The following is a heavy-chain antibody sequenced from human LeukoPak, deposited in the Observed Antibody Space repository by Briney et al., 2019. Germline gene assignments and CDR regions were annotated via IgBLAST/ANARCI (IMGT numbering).Heavy chain of an antibody. CDR2: IYTSGST. CDR3: ASRPRGGRGRYAFDI. J-gene: IGHJ3*02. Sequence: SETLSLTRTVSGGSISSYYWSWIRQPAGKGLEWIGRIYTSGSTNYNPSLKSRVTMSVDTSKNQFSLKLSSVTAADTAVYYCASRPRGGRGRYAFDIWGQGTMVTVSS. CDR1: GGSISSYY. D-gene: IGHD3-10*01. V-gene: IGHV4-4*07.